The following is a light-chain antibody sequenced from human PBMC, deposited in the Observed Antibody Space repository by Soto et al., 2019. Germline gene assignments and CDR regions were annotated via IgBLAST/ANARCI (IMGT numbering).Light chain of an antibody. CDR2: GAS. CDR1: QSVSSGY. CDR3: QQYGSSGWT. J-gene: IGKJ1*01. V-gene: IGKV3-20*01. Sequence: EIVLTQSPGTLSLSPGERATLSCRASQSVSSGYLAWYQKKPGQAPRLLIYGASSRATGIPDRFSGSGSGTDFTLTISRLEPEDFAVYYCQQYGSSGWTFGQGTKVEIK.